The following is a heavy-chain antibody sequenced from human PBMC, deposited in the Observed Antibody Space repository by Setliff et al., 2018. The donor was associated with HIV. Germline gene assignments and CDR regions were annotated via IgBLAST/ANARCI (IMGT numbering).Heavy chain of an antibody. CDR2: VYTSGST. CDR1: GGSMSTYY. D-gene: IGHD2-15*01. J-gene: IGHJ3*02. V-gene: IGHV4-4*07. CDR3: ARVFPPIRGAPFGTPPGAFDI. Sequence: LSLTCSVSGGSMSTYYWSWIRRPAGKRLEWIGRVYTSGSTIYNPSLRSRVTMSVDTSKSQFSLKLNSVAAADTAVYYCARVFPPIRGAPFGTPPGAFDIWGQGTMVTVSS.